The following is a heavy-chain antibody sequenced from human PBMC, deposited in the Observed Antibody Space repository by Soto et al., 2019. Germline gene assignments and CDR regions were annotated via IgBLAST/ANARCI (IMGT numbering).Heavy chain of an antibody. CDR3: VKTPPRTAATAYDFDS. V-gene: IGHV1-69*12. D-gene: IGHD5-12*01. CDR1: GDTFSSFA. CDR2: IVPIYAAE. Sequence: QVQLVQSGAEVKKPGSSVKVSCKPSGDTFSSFAVSWVRQAPGQGLEWIGGIVPIYAAENYAQKFQGRVTISADESTGTAYMELSSLTSDDTAVYYCVKTPPRTAATAYDFDSWGQGTRVTVSS. J-gene: IGHJ4*01.